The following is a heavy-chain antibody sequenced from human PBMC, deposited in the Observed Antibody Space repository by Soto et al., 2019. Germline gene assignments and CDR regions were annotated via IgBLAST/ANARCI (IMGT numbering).Heavy chain of an antibody. CDR3: ARGRTIVLTYYYYYMDV. CDR2: INHSGST. Sequence: SETLSLTCAVYGGSFSGYDWSWIRQPPGKGLEWIGEINHSGSTNYNPSLKSRVTISVDTSKNQFSLKLSSVTAADTAVYYCARGRTIVLTYYYYYMDVWGKGTTVTVSS. V-gene: IGHV4-34*01. CDR1: GGSFSGYD. J-gene: IGHJ6*03. D-gene: IGHD2-8*01.